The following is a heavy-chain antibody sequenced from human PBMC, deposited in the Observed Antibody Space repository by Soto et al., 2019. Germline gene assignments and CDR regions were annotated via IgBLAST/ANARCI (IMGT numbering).Heavy chain of an antibody. V-gene: IGHV5-10-1*01. J-gene: IGHJ6*02. CDR3: ARMAAAYPHYYYGMDV. CDR1: GYSFTSYW. Sequence: GESLKISCKGSGYSFTSYWISWVRQMPGKGLEWMGRIDPSDSYTNYSPSFQGHVTISADKSISTAYLQWSSLKASDTAMYYCARMAAAYPHYYYGMDVWGQGTTVTVPS. D-gene: IGHD6-13*01. CDR2: IDPSDSYT.